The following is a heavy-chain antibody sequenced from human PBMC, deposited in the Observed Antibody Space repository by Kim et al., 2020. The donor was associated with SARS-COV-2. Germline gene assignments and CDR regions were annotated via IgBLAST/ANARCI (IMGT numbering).Heavy chain of an antibody. CDR3: ARGSGSYYNPVAGYYYYYGMDV. CDR1: GFTFSSYS. Sequence: GGSLRLSCAASGFTFSSYSMNWVRQAPGKGLEWVSSISSSSSYIYYADSVKGRFTISRDNAKNSLYLQMNSLRAEDTAVYYCARGSGSYYNPVAGYYYYYGMDVWGQGTTVTVSS. CDR2: ISSSSSYI. V-gene: IGHV3-21*01. D-gene: IGHD3-10*01. J-gene: IGHJ6*02.